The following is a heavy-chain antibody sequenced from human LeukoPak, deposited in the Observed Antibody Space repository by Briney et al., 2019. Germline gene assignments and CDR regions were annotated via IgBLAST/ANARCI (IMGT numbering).Heavy chain of an antibody. CDR2: IYYSGST. D-gene: IGHD3-10*01. CDR3: ARGSRVRKVHGSGSYFFDY. CDR1: GGSISSGGYY. Sequence: SETLSLTCTVSGGSISSGGYYWSWIRQNPGKGLEWIGYIYYSGSTYYNPSLKSRVTISVDTSKNQFSLKLSSVTAADTAVYYCARGSRVRKVHGSGSYFFDYWGQGTLVTVSS. J-gene: IGHJ4*02. V-gene: IGHV4-31*03.